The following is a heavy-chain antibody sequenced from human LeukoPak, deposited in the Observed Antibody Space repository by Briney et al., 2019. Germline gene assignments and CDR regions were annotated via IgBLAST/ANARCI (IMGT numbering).Heavy chain of an antibody. D-gene: IGHD2-15*01. CDR3: AREGHCSGGSCYSEGMDV. J-gene: IGHJ6*02. CDR2: INPSGGGT. V-gene: IGHV1-46*01. CDR1: GYTFTSYY. Sequence: ASVKVSCKASGYTFTSYYMHWVRQAPGQGLEWMGIINPSGGGTSYAQKFQGRVTMTRDTSTSTVYMELSSLRSEDTAVYYCAREGHCSGGSCYSEGMDVWGQGTTVTVSS.